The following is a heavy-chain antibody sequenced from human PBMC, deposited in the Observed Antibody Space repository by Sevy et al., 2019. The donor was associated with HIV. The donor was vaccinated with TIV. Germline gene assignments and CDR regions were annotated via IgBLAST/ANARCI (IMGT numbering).Heavy chain of an antibody. CDR2: INHSGST. D-gene: IGHD2-21*01. CDR1: GGSFSGYY. Sequence: SETLSLTCAVYGGSFSGYYWSWIRQPPGKGLEWIGEINHSGSTNYNPSLKSRVTISVDTSKNQFSLKLSSVTAADTAGYYCARGGRVAINFDYWGQGTLVTVSS. J-gene: IGHJ4*02. V-gene: IGHV4-34*01. CDR3: ARGGRVAINFDY.